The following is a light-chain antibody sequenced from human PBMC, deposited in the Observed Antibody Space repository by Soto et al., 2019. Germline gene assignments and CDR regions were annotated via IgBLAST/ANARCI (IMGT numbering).Light chain of an antibody. CDR2: EVS. CDR3: SSYAGSNNRGV. Sequence: SVLTQPPSASGSPGQSVTISCTGTSTDVGGYNYISWYQHHPGKGPKLIIYEVSERPSGVPDRFSGSKSGNTATLTVSGLHADDEADYYCSSYAGSNNRGVFGSGTKVTVL. J-gene: IGLJ1*01. CDR1: STDVGGYNY. V-gene: IGLV2-8*01.